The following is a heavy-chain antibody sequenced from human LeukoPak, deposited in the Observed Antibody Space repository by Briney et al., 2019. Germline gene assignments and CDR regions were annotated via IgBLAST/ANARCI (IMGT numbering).Heavy chain of an antibody. CDR3: ARLRDDTPY. V-gene: IGHV3-48*01. Sequence: GGSLSLSCAASGFTFSSYNLNWVRQAPGKGLEWVSYISSSSNTIYYTDSVKGRFTISRDNAKNSLYLQMSSLRAEDTAIYYCARLRDDTPYWGQGTLVTVSS. CDR2: ISSSSNTI. D-gene: IGHD3-22*01. CDR1: GFTFSSYN. J-gene: IGHJ4*02.